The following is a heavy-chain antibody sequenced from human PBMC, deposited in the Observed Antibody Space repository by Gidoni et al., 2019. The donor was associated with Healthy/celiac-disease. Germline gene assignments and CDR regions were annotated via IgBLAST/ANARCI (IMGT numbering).Heavy chain of an antibody. CDR3: ARGGKHDYGDYWGGY. J-gene: IGHJ4*02. CDR1: GFTFISYG. D-gene: IGHD4-17*01. V-gene: IGHV3-33*01. Sequence: QVQLVESGGGVVQPGRSLRLSCAASGFTFISYGMHWVRQAPGKGLEWVAVIWYDGSNKYDADSVKGRFTISRDNSKNTRYLQMNSLRAEDTAVYYCARGGKHDYGDYWGGYWGQGTLVTVSS. CDR2: IWYDGSNK.